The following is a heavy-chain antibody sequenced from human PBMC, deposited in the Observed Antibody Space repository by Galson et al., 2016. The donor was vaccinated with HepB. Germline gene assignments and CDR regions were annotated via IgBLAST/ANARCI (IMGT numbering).Heavy chain of an antibody. CDR1: GDSVSNNHVA. CDR2: TYRGSN. V-gene: IGHV6-1*01. CDR3: ARGAYSSFDI. J-gene: IGHJ3*02. Sequence: CAISGDSVSNNHVAWNWIRQSPSRGLGWLGRTYRGSNQYAASMRGRIAINSDTSTNQFSLQLSSVTPEDTGLYYCARGAYSSFDIWGQGTMVTASS. D-gene: IGHD2-15*01.